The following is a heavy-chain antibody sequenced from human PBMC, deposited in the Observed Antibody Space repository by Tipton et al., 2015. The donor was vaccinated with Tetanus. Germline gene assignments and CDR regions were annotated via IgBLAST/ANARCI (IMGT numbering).Heavy chain of an antibody. Sequence: LVKPTQTLSLTCTVSGGSISGGGYYWTWIRQRPGKGLEWIGDIYSFGSTYYHPALKGRVTISMDTSKNQFSLELNSVTAADTAVYFCARDQARGARGWNFFDYWGQGALVTVSS. CDR3: ARDQARGARGWNFFDY. CDR1: GGSISGGGYY. J-gene: IGHJ4*02. V-gene: IGHV4-31*03. D-gene: IGHD6-6*01. CDR2: IYSFGST.